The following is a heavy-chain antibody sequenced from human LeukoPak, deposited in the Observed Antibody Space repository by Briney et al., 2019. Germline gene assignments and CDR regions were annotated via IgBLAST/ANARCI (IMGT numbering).Heavy chain of an antibody. J-gene: IGHJ4*02. Sequence: GGSLRLSCVASGFTFSDSWMNWVRQAPGKGLEWVSYISSSGSTIYYADSVKGRFTISRDNAKNSLYLQMNSLRAEDTAVYYCARGVGGSFNTYYFDYWGQGTLVTVSS. D-gene: IGHD1-26*01. CDR2: ISSSGSTI. V-gene: IGHV3-48*04. CDR3: ARGVGGSFNTYYFDY. CDR1: GFTFSDSW.